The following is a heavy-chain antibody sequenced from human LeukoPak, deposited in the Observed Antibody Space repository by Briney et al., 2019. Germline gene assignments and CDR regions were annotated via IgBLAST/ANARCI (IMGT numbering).Heavy chain of an antibody. CDR2: INHSGST. V-gene: IGHV4-34*01. Sequence: PSETLSLTCTVSGGSISGYYWSWIRQPPGKGLEWIGEINHSGSTNYNPSLKSRVTISVDTSKNQFSLKLSSVTAADTAVYYCARKLTNDIVVVVAATAYFDYWGQGTLVTVSS. D-gene: IGHD2-15*01. J-gene: IGHJ4*02. CDR1: GGSISGYY. CDR3: ARKLTNDIVVVVAATAYFDY.